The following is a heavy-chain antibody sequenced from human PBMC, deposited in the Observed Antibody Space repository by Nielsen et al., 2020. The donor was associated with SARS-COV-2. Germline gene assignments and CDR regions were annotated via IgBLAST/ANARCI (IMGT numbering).Heavy chain of an antibody. Sequence: SETLSLTCTVSGYSISSGYYWGWIRQPPGKGLEWIGSIYHSGSTYYNPSFKSRVTISVDTSKNQFSLKLSSVTAADTAVYYCAREQQRIYDYWGQGTLVTVSS. CDR2: IYHSGST. D-gene: IGHD6-13*01. J-gene: IGHJ4*02. CDR3: AREQQRIYDY. V-gene: IGHV4-38-2*02. CDR1: GYSISSGYY.